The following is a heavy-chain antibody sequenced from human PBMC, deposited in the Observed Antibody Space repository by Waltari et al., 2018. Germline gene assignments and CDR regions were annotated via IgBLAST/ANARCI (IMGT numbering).Heavy chain of an antibody. CDR1: GFTFSSYS. Sequence: EVQLVESGGAWVQPGGSLSLSCAAPGFTFSSYSMNWVRQAPGKGLKWVSYISSTSSTIFYADSVKGRFTISRDNAKNSLYLQMSSLRAEDTAVYYCARGSRAPYWGQGTLVTVSS. V-gene: IGHV3-48*01. J-gene: IGHJ4*02. CDR3: ARGSRAPY. CDR2: ISSTSSTI.